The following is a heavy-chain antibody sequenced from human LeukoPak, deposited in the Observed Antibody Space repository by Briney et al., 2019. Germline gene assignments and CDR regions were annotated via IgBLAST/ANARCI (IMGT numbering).Heavy chain of an antibody. V-gene: IGHV3-20*04. D-gene: IGHD3-10*01. Sequence: GGSLGLSCAASGFSFDHYGMSWVRQAPGKGLEWVSGINWNGGSTGYADSVKGRFTISRDNAKNSLYLQMNSLRAEDTALYYCARAELSPLGGYILTLDYWGQGILVTVSS. CDR3: ARAELSPLGGYILTLDY. CDR2: INWNGGST. J-gene: IGHJ4*02. CDR1: GFSFDHYG.